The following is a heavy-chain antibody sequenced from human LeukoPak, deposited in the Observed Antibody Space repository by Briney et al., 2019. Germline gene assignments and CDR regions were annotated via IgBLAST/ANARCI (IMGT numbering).Heavy chain of an antibody. V-gene: IGHV3-33*01. J-gene: IGHJ4*02. CDR2: IWYGGSNK. Sequence: GGSLRLSCAASGFTFRSYGMHWVRQAPGKGLEWVAVIWYGGSNKYYSDSVKGRFTISRDNSKNTLYLQMNSLRAEDTSLYYCARESSDYLDYWGQGALVTVSS. CDR1: GFTFRSYG. CDR3: ARESSDYLDY.